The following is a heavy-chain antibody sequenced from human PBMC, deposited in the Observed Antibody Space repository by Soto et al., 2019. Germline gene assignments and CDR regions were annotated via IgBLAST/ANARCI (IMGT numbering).Heavy chain of an antibody. V-gene: IGHV3-48*04. CDR2: ISTSSGAV. CDR1: GFTFSDYS. CDR3: ARDNSYALDV. J-gene: IGHJ6*02. Sequence: GGSLRLSCAASGFTFSDYSMNWVRQAPGKGLEWVSCISTSSGAVYYADSVKGRFTISRDNAKKTVYLQMNSLRAEDTAVYFCARDNSYALDVWGQGTTVTVYS.